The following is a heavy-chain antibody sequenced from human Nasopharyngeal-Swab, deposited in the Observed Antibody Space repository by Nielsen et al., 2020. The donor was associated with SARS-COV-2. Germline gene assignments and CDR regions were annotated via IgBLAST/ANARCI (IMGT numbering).Heavy chain of an antibody. Sequence: GESPKTSCAASGFTFRSYAISWVRQAPGKGLEWVSVISGSGHTTYYADSVKGRFTISRDNSKNTVNLQMHSLRVEDTAIYYCAKDRDSGDDSDDYYHYYGMDVWGQGTTVTVFS. CDR3: AKDRDSGDDSDDYYHYYGMDV. D-gene: IGHD5-12*01. V-gene: IGHV3-23*01. CDR2: ISGSGHTT. CDR1: GFTFRSYA. J-gene: IGHJ6*02.